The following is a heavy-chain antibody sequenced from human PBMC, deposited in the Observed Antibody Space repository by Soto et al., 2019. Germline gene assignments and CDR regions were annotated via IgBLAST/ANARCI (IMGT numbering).Heavy chain of an antibody. V-gene: IGHV3-21*01. CDR3: ARECSSSGYYYYGMDV. D-gene: IGHD6-6*01. CDR1: GFTFSSYS. J-gene: IGHJ6*02. CDR2: ISSSSSYI. Sequence: SLRLYCAASGFTFSSYSMNWVRQAPGKGLEWVSSISSSSSYIYYADSVKGRFTISRDNAKNSLYLQMNSLRAEDTAVYYCARECSSSGYYYYGMDVWGQGTTVTVSS.